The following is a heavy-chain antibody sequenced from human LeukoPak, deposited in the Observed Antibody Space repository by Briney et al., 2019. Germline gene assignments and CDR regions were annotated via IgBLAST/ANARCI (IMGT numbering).Heavy chain of an antibody. CDR3: ARDRLRLGFDP. CDR1: GGSISSSSYY. CDR2: IYHSGST. J-gene: IGHJ5*02. V-gene: IGHV4-39*07. D-gene: IGHD5-12*01. Sequence: SETLSLTCTVSGGSISSSSYYWGWIRQPPGKGLEWIGYIYHSGSTYYNPSLKSRVTISVDRSKNQFSLKLSSVTTADTAVYYCARDRLRLGFDPWGQGTLVTVSS.